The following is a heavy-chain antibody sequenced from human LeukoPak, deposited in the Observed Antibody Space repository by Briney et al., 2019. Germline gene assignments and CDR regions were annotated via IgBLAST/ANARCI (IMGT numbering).Heavy chain of an antibody. D-gene: IGHD6-19*01. CDR1: GYTFTCYY. CDR2: INPNSGGT. V-gene: IGHV1-2*06. CDR3: ARDPIAVAGYYYYGMDV. J-gene: IGHJ6*02. Sequence: ASVKVSCKASGYTFTCYYMHWVRQAPGQGLEWMGRINPNSGGTNYAQKFQGRVTMTRDTSISTAYMELSRLRSDDTAVYYCARDPIAVAGYYYYGMDVWGQGTTVTVSS.